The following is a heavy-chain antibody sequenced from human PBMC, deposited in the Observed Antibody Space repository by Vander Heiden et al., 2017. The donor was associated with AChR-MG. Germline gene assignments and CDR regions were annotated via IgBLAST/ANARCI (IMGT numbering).Heavy chain of an antibody. CDR1: GFPFSSHG. CDR3: AKGDDYGGNSGLRGYFDY. V-gene: IGHV3-30*18. J-gene: IGHJ4*02. CDR2: IAYDGSNK. Sequence: QVQLVESGGGVVQPARSLRLSCSASGFPFSSHGMHWVRQAPGKGLEWVAVIAYDGSNKDYADSVKGRFTISRDNSKNTLYLQMNSLRAEDTAVYYCAKGDDYGGNSGLRGYFDYWGQGTLVTASS. D-gene: IGHD4-17*01.